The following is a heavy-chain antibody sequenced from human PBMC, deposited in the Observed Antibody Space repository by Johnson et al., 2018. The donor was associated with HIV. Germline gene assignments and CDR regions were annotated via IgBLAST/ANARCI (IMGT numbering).Heavy chain of an antibody. J-gene: IGHJ3*02. Sequence: VQLVESGGGLVQPGGSLRLSCAAPGLTFSDYYMTWIRQAPGKGLEWVSYISSSGSTMYYADSVKGRFTISRDNAKNSLYLQMNSLRAEDTAVYYCARGKKQWLDEDAFDIWGQGTMVTVSS. V-gene: IGHV3-11*04. CDR1: GLTFSDYY. CDR2: ISSSGSTM. D-gene: IGHD6-19*01. CDR3: ARGKKQWLDEDAFDI.